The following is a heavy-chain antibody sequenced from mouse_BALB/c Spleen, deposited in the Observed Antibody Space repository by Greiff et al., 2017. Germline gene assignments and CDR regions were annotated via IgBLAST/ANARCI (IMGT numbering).Heavy chain of an antibody. D-gene: IGHD2-1*01. J-gene: IGHJ1*01. V-gene: IGHV1-18*01. CDR3: ARDYGNYEWYFDV. CDR1: GYSFTGYT. Sequence: EVQLVESGPELVKPGASMKISCKASGYSFTGYTMNWVKQSHGKNLEWIGLINPYNGGTSYNQKFKGKATLTVDKSSSTAYMELLSLTSEDSAVYYCARDYGNYEWYFDVWGAGTTVTVSS. CDR2: INPYNGGT.